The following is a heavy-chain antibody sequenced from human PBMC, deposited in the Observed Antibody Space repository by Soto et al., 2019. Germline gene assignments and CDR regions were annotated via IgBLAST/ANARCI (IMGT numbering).Heavy chain of an antibody. CDR3: AGYCSSTSCYGVDY. Sequence: PSETLSLTCTVSGGSINNHYWSWIRQPPGKGLEWLGYVYYNGITNYNPSLKSRVTISVDTSKNQFSLKLSSVTAADTAVYYCAGYCSSTSCYGVDYWGQGTLVTVSS. CDR2: VYYNGIT. D-gene: IGHD2-2*03. CDR1: GGSINNHY. J-gene: IGHJ4*02. V-gene: IGHV4-59*11.